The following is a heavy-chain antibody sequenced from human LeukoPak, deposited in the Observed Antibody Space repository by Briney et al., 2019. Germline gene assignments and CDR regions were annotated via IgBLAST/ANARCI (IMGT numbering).Heavy chain of an antibody. D-gene: IGHD6-19*01. CDR3: ARQYSSGGYSNWFDP. CDR1: GYSFTSYW. CDR2: IYPGDSDT. J-gene: IGHJ5*02. Sequence: GESLKISCRGSGYSFTSYWIGWVRQMPGKGLEWMGIIYPGDSDTRYSLSFQGQVTISADKSISTAYLQWSSLKASDTAMYYCARQYSSGGYSNWFDPWGQGTLVTVSS. V-gene: IGHV5-51*01.